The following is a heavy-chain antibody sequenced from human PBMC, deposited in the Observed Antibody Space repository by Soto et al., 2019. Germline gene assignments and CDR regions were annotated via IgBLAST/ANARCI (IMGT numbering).Heavy chain of an antibody. CDR1: GFTVSSNY. Sequence: PGGSLRLSCAASGFTVSSNYMSWVRQAPGKGLEWVSVIYSGGSTYYADSVKGRFTISRDNAKNTVYLQMNSLRAEDTAVYYCARDYSGSYGEGSNDAFDVWGQGTMVTVSS. D-gene: IGHD1-26*01. J-gene: IGHJ3*01. CDR2: IYSGGST. V-gene: IGHV3-53*01. CDR3: ARDYSGSYGEGSNDAFDV.